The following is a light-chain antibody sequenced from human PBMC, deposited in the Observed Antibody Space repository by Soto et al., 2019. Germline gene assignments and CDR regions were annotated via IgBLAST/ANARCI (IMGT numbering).Light chain of an antibody. J-gene: IGKJ1*01. CDR2: AAS. Sequence: DIQMTQSPSTLSASVGDRVTITCRASQSIGSWLAWYQQKPGKAPNLLIYAASSLQSGVASRFSGSGSGTDFTLTISSLQPDDFAIYYCQQYNPYPRTFGQGTKVDIK. V-gene: IGKV1-5*01. CDR3: QQYNPYPRT. CDR1: QSIGSW.